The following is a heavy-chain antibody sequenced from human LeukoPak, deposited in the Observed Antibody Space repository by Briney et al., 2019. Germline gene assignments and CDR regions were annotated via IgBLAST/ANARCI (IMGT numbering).Heavy chain of an antibody. CDR2: ISYDGNTK. CDR1: GFTFSAYG. D-gene: IGHD6-13*01. Sequence: GGSLTLSCAASGFTFSAYGMHWVRQAPGKGLEWVAVISYDGNTKYYADSVKGRFTISRDNSKDTLYLQMNSLRAEDTAVYYCAKRVDYGSSWYYFDYWGQGTLVTVSS. CDR3: AKRVDYGSSWYYFDY. J-gene: IGHJ4*02. V-gene: IGHV3-30*18.